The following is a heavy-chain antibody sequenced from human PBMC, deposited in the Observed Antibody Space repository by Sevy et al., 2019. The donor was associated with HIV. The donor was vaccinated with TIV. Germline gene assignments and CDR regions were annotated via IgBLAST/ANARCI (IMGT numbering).Heavy chain of an antibody. CDR3: ARYGGYSIKWYPLY. V-gene: IGHV3-30*03. Sequence: GGSLRLSCAASGFTFSKYGMHWVRQAPGKGLEWVAVISYEGTETFYAASVEGRFTISRDNSKNMLSLQINSLRPEDTAVYYCARYGGYSIKWYPLYWGHGTLVTVSS. J-gene: IGHJ4*01. D-gene: IGHD6-13*01. CDR1: GFTFSKYG. CDR2: ISYEGTET.